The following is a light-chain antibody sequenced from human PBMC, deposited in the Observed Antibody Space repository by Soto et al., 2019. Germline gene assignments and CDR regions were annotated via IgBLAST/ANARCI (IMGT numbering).Light chain of an antibody. Sequence: QSALTQPASVSGSPGQSITISCSGAYNLVSWYQQHPGKAPKLMIFEVSNRPSGVSNRFSGSKSGNTASLTISGLQAEDEADYYCSSYTSSSPYVFGTGTKLTVL. CDR3: SSYTSSSPYV. V-gene: IGLV2-14*01. CDR1: YNL. CDR2: EVS. J-gene: IGLJ1*01.